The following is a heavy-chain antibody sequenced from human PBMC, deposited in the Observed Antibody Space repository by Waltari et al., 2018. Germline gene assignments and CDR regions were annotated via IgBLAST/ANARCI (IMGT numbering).Heavy chain of an antibody. CDR3: TSPAFHYYDSSGSDY. J-gene: IGHJ4*02. V-gene: IGHV3-49*02. Sequence: GKGLEWVGFIRSKAYGGTTEYAASVKGRFTISRDDSKSIAYLQMNSLKTEDTAVYYCTSPAFHYYDSSGSDYWGQGTLVTVSS. CDR2: IRSKAYGGTT. D-gene: IGHD3-22*01.